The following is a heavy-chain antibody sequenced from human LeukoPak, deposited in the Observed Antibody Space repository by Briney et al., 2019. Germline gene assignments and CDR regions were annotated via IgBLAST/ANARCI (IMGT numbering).Heavy chain of an antibody. CDR3: ARDMVPYCGGDCYPLGDLAFDI. J-gene: IGHJ3*02. D-gene: IGHD2-21*02. V-gene: IGHV1-46*01. CDR1: GYTFTSYY. CDR2: INPSGGST. Sequence: ASVKVSCKASGYTFTSYYMHWVRQAPGQGLEWMGIINPSGGSTSYAQKFQGRVTMTRDTSTSTVYMELSSLRSEDTAVYYCARDMVPYCGGDCYPLGDLAFDIWGQGTMVIVSS.